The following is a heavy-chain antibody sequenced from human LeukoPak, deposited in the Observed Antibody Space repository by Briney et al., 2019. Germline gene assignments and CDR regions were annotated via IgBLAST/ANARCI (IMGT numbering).Heavy chain of an antibody. CDR2: ISKDGSDE. CDR3: ARAAPVRGVTFFDY. Sequence: GGSLRLSCVASGFTFSRYVIHWVRQAPGKGLKWVAVISKDGSDEYYADSVKGRFTVSRDPSKNSLYLQMNNLRGEDTAVYYCARAAPVRGVTFFDYWGQGTLITVSS. D-gene: IGHD3-10*01. V-gene: IGHV3-30*04. J-gene: IGHJ4*02. CDR1: GFTFSRYV.